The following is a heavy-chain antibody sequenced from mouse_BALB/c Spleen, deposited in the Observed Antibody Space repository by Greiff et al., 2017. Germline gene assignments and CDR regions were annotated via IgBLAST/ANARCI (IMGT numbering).Heavy chain of an antibody. CDR3: ARGYYGY. Sequence: VQVVESGAELVKPGASVKLSCKTSGYTFTSYWIQWVKQRPGQGLGWIGEIFPGTGTTYYNEKFKGKATLTIDTSSSTAYMQLSSLTSEDSAVYFCARGYYGYWGQGTTLTVSS. CDR1: GYTFTSYW. CDR2: IFPGTGTT. D-gene: IGHD1-1*01. J-gene: IGHJ2*01. V-gene: IGHV1S132*01.